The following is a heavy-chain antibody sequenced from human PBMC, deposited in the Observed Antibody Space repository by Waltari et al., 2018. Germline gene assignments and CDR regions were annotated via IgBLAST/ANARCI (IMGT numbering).Heavy chain of an antibody. D-gene: IGHD1-26*01. J-gene: IGHJ4*02. CDR3: AFAGVTTYSGSLDS. CDR2: IYSGGST. CDR1: GFTVSSNY. V-gene: IGHV3-53*01. Sequence: EVQLVESGGGLIQPGGSLRLSCAASGFTVSSNYMSWVRQAPGKGLEWVSVIYSGGSTYYADSVKGRFTISRDNSKNTLYLQMNSLRAEDTAVYYCAFAGVTTYSGSLDSWGQGTLVTVSS.